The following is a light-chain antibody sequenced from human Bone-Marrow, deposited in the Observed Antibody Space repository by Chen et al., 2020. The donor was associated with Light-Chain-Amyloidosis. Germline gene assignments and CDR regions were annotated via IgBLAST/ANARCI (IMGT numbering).Light chain of an antibody. V-gene: IGLV3-21*02. CDR3: QVWDRSSDRPV. CDR1: NIGSTS. Sequence: SYVLTQPSSVAGAPGQTAPTACGGNNIGSTSVHWYQQTPGQAPLLVVYDDSDRPSGIPERLSGSNSGNTATLTNIRVEAGDEADYYRQVWDRSSDRPVFGGGTKLTVL. J-gene: IGLJ3*02. CDR2: DDS.